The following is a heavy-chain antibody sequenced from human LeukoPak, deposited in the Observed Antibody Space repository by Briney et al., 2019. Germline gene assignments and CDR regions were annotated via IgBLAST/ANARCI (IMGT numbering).Heavy chain of an antibody. CDR1: GFTFSTYA. Sequence: PGGSLRLSCAASGFTFSTYAMSWVRQAPGKGLEWVSTIDGSGVGTSYADSVTGRFTISRDNSKNTLYLQMNSLRAEDTALYYCAKDYVSGSYYPPPIFFDYWGQGTLVTVSP. CDR2: IDGSGVGT. J-gene: IGHJ4*02. V-gene: IGHV3-23*01. D-gene: IGHD1-26*01. CDR3: AKDYVSGSYYPPPIFFDY.